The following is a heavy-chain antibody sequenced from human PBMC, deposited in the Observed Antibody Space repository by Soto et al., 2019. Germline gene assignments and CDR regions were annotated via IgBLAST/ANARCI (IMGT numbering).Heavy chain of an antibody. Sequence: ESGGGLVLPGGSLRLSCVGSAFSLKTYWIAWVRQAPGKGLECVANIRQYGDETFYVDSVKGRFTISRDNANNSVYLQMDNLRAEDTGVYYCATGGSGTYYLGPLDYWGQGIMVIVSS. CDR3: ATGGSGTYYLGPLDY. V-gene: IGHV3-7*01. CDR1: AFSLKTYW. CDR2: IRQYGDET. J-gene: IGHJ4*02. D-gene: IGHD3-10*01.